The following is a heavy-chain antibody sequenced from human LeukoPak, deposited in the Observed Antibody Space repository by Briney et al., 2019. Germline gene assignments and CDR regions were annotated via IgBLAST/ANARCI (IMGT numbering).Heavy chain of an antibody. CDR2: ISGSGGST. J-gene: IGHJ4*02. Sequence: GGSLRLSCAASGFTFSSYAMSWVRQAPGKGLEWVSAISGSGGSTYYADSVKGRFTISRDNSKNTLYLQMNSLRAEDTAVYYCAKEEEDLYDFWSGYPPSYYFDYWGQGTLVTVSS. CDR3: AKEEEDLYDFWSGYPPSYYFDY. D-gene: IGHD3-3*01. CDR1: GFTFSSYA. V-gene: IGHV3-23*01.